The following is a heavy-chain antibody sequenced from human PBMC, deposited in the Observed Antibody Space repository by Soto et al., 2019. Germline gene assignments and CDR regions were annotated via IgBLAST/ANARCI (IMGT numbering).Heavy chain of an antibody. CDR2: IYSSGST. CDR1: GDFISDYY. CDR3: ARDLGGDYYGSFAY. D-gene: IGHD3-10*01. V-gene: IGHV4-4*07. Sequence: QVQLQESGPGLVKPSETLSLTCNVTGDFISDYYWSWIRQPAGKGLEWIGRIYSSGSTNYNPSLKGRVTMSVHTAKNQFSLKLNSVTAADTAMYYCARDLGGDYYGSFAYWGQGTLVTVSS. J-gene: IGHJ4*02.